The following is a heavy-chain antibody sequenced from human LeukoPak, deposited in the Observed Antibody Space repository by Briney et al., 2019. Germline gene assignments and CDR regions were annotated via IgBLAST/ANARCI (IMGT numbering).Heavy chain of an antibody. CDR3: AKESHYSTRLAVVMRPYYYYGMDV. CDR1: GFTFSSYG. CDR2: ISSDGSNK. D-gene: IGHD3-16*02. J-gene: IGHJ6*02. Sequence: GKSLRLSCAASGFTFSSYGMHWVRQAPGKELEWVAVISSDGSNKFYADSVKGRFTISRDNSKNTLYLQMNSLRTEDTAVYYCAKESHYSTRLAVVMRPYYYYGMDVLGQGTTVTVSS. V-gene: IGHV3-30*18.